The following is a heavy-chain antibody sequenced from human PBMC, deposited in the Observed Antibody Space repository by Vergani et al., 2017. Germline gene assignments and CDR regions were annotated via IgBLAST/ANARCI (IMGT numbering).Heavy chain of an antibody. D-gene: IGHD6-19*01. CDR1: GYTFTGYY. V-gene: IGHV1-2*02. CDR2: INPNSGGT. Sequence: QVQLVQSGAEVKKPGASVKVSCKASGYTFTGYYMHWVRQAPGQGLEWMGWINPNSGGTNYAQKFQGRVTMTRDTSISTAYMELSRLRSDDTAVYYCARLAVAGTLSGVALNAFDIWGQGTMVTVSS. CDR3: ARLAVAGTLSGVALNAFDI. J-gene: IGHJ3*02.